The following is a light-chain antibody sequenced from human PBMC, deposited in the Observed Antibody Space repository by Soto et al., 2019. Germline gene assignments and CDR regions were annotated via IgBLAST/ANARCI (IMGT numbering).Light chain of an antibody. Sequence: IVLTQSPGTLSLSPGERATLSCRASQSVTSSFLAWYQQKPGQTPRLLIYDASSRATGIPDRFSGSGSGTDFTLTISRLEPEDFAVYYCLQYGRLPNTFGQGTKLE. CDR2: DAS. J-gene: IGKJ2*01. CDR3: LQYGRLPNT. V-gene: IGKV3-20*01. CDR1: QSVTSSF.